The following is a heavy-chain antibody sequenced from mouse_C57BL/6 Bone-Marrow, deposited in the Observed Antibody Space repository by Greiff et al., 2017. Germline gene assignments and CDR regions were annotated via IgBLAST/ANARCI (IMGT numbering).Heavy chain of an antibody. CDR1: GYTFTSYW. V-gene: IGHV1-64*01. Sequence: QVQLHPPFSELVKPGASVKLSCKASGYTFTSYWMHWVKQRPGQGLEWIGMIHPNSGSTNYNEKFKSKATLTVDKSSSTAYMQLSSLTSEDSAVYYCAIRGENYYGSSYFDYWGQGTTLTVSS. CDR3: AIRGENYYGSSYFDY. CDR2: IHPNSGST. D-gene: IGHD1-1*01. J-gene: IGHJ2*01.